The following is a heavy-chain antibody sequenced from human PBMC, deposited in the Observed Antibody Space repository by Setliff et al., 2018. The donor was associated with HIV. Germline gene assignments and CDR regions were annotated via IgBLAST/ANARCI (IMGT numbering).Heavy chain of an antibody. CDR3: TRRRGPMVRGVDPTPSYYFDY. V-gene: IGHV4-30-2*03. D-gene: IGHD3-10*01. CDR1: GDSISSGGYS. J-gene: IGHJ4*02. CDR2: IHDSGRT. Sequence: PSETLSLTCVVSGDSISSGGYSWSWIRQPPGKGLEWIGSIHDSGRTYYNPSLKSRVTISVDTPKNQFSLKLSSVTAGDTAVYYCTRRRGPMVRGVDPTPSYYFDYWGQGTLVTVSS.